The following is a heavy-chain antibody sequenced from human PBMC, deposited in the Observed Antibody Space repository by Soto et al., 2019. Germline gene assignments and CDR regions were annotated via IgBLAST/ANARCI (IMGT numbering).Heavy chain of an antibody. CDR2: ISGSGGST. D-gene: IGHD3-3*01. CDR3: ASGGGFLEWSLYYYGMDV. CDR1: GFTFSSYA. Sequence: GGSLRLFCAASGFTFSSYAMSWVRQAPGKGLEWVSAISGSGGSTYYADSVKGRFTISRDNSKNTLYLQMNSLRAEDTAVYYCASGGGFLEWSLYYYGMDVWGQGTTVTVSS. V-gene: IGHV3-23*01. J-gene: IGHJ6*02.